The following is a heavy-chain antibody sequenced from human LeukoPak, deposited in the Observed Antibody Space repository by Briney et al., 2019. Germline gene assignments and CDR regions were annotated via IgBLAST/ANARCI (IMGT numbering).Heavy chain of an antibody. V-gene: IGHV1-2*02. Sequence: PGASVKLSCKASGYSFTGYYMNWVRQAPGQGLEWMGWVNPNSGGTNYAQKFQGRVTMTRDTSISTAYMEVSRLRSDDTAVYYCAREVGRMVATGGGWFDPWGQGTLVIVSS. CDR2: VNPNSGGT. CDR3: AREVGRMVATGGGWFDP. CDR1: GYSFTGYY. D-gene: IGHD5-12*01. J-gene: IGHJ5*02.